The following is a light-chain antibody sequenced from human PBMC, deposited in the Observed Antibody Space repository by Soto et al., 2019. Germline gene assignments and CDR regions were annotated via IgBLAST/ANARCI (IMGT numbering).Light chain of an antibody. CDR3: SSYTSSSTLVV. CDR2: EVS. Sequence: QSALTQPASVSGSPGQSITISCTGTSSDIGDHNYVSWYQQHPAKAPKLMIYEVSYRPSGVSTRFSGSKSGNTASLTISGLQTEDEADYYCSSYTSSSTLVVFGGGTKLTVL. CDR1: SSDIGDHNY. J-gene: IGLJ2*01. V-gene: IGLV2-14*03.